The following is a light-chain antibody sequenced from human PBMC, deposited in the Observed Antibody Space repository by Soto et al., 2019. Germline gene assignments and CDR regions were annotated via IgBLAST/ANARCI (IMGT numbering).Light chain of an antibody. CDR1: ARLLHKNGYNY. V-gene: IGKV2-28*01. Sequence: IVMTQSPLSLSVTPGEAASISCMSSARLLHKNGYNYVDWYMQKPGQSPQLLIYLGSNRASAVPDRFSGSRSDTYFTLEISTVEADDVGVYYCMQPLENFRTFGQGTKV. J-gene: IGKJ1*01. CDR2: LGS. CDR3: MQPLENFRT.